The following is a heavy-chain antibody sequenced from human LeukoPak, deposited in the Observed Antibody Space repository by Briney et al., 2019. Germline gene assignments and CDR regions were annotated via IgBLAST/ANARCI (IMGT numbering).Heavy chain of an antibody. CDR1: GYTFTTYG. D-gene: IGHD6-6*01. J-gene: IGHJ4*02. CDR3: ARRTYSSSSSLFDY. CDR2: ISAYNGNT. Sequence: ASVKVSCKASGYTFTTYGISWVRQAPGQGLEGMAWISAYNGNTNYAQNLQGRFTMTTDTSTTTAYMELRSLRSDDTAFYYCARRTYSSSSSLFDYWGQGTLVTVSS. V-gene: IGHV1-18*01.